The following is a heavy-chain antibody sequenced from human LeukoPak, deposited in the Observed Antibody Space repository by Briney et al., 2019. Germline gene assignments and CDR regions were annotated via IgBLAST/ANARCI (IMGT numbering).Heavy chain of an antibody. Sequence: PGWSLRLSCAAPGFTFSTYEMNWVRQAPGTGLEWVSYISSSGSTIYYADSVKGRFTISRDNAKNSLYLQMNSLRAEDTAVYYCARSSSWYDPLNWGQGTLVTVSS. CDR1: GFTFSTYE. CDR3: ARSSSWYDPLN. CDR2: ISSSGSTI. J-gene: IGHJ4*02. V-gene: IGHV3-48*03. D-gene: IGHD6-13*01.